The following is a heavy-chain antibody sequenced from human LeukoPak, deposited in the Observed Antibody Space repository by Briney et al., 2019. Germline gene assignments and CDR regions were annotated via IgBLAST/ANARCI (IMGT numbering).Heavy chain of an antibody. CDR1: GYTFSNYG. J-gene: IGHJ3*02. V-gene: IGHV1-18*01. D-gene: IGHD3-22*01. Sequence: ASVKVSCKASGYTFSNYGITWVRQAPGQGLEWMGWISAYNGNTNYAQKLQGRVTLTTDTSTSTAYMELRSLRSDDTAVYYCARGYYDSSGYAFDIWGQGTMVTVSS. CDR3: ARGYYDSSGYAFDI. CDR2: ISAYNGNT.